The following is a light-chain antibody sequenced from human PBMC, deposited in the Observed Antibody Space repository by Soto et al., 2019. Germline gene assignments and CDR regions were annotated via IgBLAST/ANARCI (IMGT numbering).Light chain of an antibody. CDR3: QQYNQWPPYT. CDR1: QSVRRT. V-gene: IGKV3-15*01. Sequence: EIVMTQSPAILSVSPGERATLSCRASQSVRRTLAWYQQKPGQSPRLLVYGASTRANGTPARFSGSGSGTEFTLTISTLQSEDVAVYYCQQYNQWPPYTFGQGTRVEIK. CDR2: GAS. J-gene: IGKJ2*01.